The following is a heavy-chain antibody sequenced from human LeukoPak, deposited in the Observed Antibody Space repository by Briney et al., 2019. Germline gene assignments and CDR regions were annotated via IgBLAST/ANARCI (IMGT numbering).Heavy chain of an antibody. CDR2: IYYSGST. V-gene: IGHV4-39*07. J-gene: IGHJ5*02. CDR1: GGSISSSSYS. Sequence: SETLSLTCTVSGGSISSSSYSWGWIRQPPGKGLEWIGSIYYSGSTNYNPSLKSRVTMSVDTSKNQFSLKLSSVTAADTAVYYCARTGGTHYNWFDPWGQGTLVTVSS. CDR3: ARTGGTHYNWFDP.